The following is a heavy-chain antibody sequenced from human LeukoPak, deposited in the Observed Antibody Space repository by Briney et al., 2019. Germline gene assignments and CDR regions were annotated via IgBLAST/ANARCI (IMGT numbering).Heavy chain of an antibody. CDR2: INWNGGST. Sequence: GGSLRLSCAASGFTFDDYGMSRVRQAPGKGLEWVSGINWNGGSTGYADSVKGRSTISRDNAKNSLYLQMNSLRAEDTALYYCARNNGSWYNTYGAFDIWGQGTMVTVSS. V-gene: IGHV3-20*04. J-gene: IGHJ3*02. D-gene: IGHD6-13*01. CDR1: GFTFDDYG. CDR3: ARNNGSWYNTYGAFDI.